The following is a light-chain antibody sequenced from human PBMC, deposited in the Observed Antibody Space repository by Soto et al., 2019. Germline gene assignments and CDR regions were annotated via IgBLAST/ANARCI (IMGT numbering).Light chain of an antibody. J-gene: IGKJ1*01. V-gene: IGKV1-5*03. CDR3: QQYNNYGSST. CDR2: KAS. CDR1: QSISGW. Sequence: DMQVTQSPSTLSASVGDRVTITCRASQSISGWLAWYQQKPGKAPNLLIYKASTLESGVPSRFSGSGSGTEFTLTISSLQPDVFATYYCQQYNNYGSSTFGQGTRVDIK.